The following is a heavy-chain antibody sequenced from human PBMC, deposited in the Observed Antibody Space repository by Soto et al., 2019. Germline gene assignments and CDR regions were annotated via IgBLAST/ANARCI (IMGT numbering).Heavy chain of an antibody. Sequence: EVQLVESGGGLVQPGGSLRLSCEASAFTLSSDWMSWVRQAPGKGLEWVANIKPDGSEKYYVDSVKGRFTNSRDNTKNALYLHMSTLSPEDTAIYYCARDYEFCFDIWGQGTLVTVSS. CDR3: ARDYEFCFDI. J-gene: IGHJ3*02. D-gene: IGHD3-22*01. V-gene: IGHV3-7*01. CDR2: IKPDGSEK. CDR1: AFTLSSDW.